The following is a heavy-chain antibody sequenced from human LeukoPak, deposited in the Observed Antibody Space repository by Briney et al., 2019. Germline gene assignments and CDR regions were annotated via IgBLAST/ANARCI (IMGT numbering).Heavy chain of an antibody. V-gene: IGHV1-8*01. J-gene: IGHJ4*02. CDR1: GYTFTSSD. CDR2: MNPNSGNT. Sequence: GASVKVSCKASGYTFTSSDINWVRQATGQGLEWMGWMNPNSGNTGYAQKFQGRVTMTRNTSISTAYMELSSLRSEDTAVYYCARVPHCSSTSCRYYFDYWGQGTLVTVSS. D-gene: IGHD2-2*01. CDR3: ARVPHCSSTSCRYYFDY.